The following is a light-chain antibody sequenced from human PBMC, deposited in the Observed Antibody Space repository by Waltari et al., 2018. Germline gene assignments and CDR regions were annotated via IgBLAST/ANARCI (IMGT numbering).Light chain of an antibody. V-gene: IGLV1-47*01. CDR1: SSNIGSNV. Sequence: QSVLTQPPSASGTPGQRVTISCSGSSSNIGSNVVNWYQQVPGMTPKLLIYRNDQRPSGVPDRFSGSKSGTSASLAISGLRSEDEADYYCAAWDDKLGGRWEFGGGTKLTVL. CDR2: RND. J-gene: IGLJ2*01. CDR3: AAWDDKLGGRWE.